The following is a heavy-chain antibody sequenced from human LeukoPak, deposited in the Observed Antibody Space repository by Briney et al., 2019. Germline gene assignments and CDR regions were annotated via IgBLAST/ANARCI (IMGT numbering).Heavy chain of an antibody. D-gene: IGHD4-17*01. CDR3: AREAVTRNYFDY. V-gene: IGHV3-53*01. J-gene: IGHJ4*02. CDR2: IYSGGST. Sequence: PGGSLRPSWAASGFTVSSNYMNWVRQAPGKGLEWVSVIYSGGSTYYADSVKGRFTISRDNSKNTLYLQMTSLRAEDTAVYYCAREAVTRNYFDYWGQGTLVTVSS. CDR1: GFTVSSNY.